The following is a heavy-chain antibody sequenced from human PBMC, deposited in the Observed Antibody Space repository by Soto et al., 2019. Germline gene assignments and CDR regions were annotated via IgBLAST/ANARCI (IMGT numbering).Heavy chain of an antibody. CDR3: AVSLPGIAVAGTDYYYGMDV. D-gene: IGHD6-19*01. Sequence: PGESLKISCKGSGYSFTSYWIGWVRQMPGKGLEWMGIIYPGDSDTRYSPSFQGQVTISADKSISTAYLQWSSLKASDTAMYYCAVSLPGIAVAGTDYYYGMDVWGQGTTVTVSS. V-gene: IGHV5-51*01. J-gene: IGHJ6*02. CDR1: GYSFTSYW. CDR2: IYPGDSDT.